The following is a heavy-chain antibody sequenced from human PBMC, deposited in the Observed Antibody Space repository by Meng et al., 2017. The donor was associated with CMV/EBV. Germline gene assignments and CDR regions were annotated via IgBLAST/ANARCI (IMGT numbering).Heavy chain of an antibody. CDR2: INHSGST. J-gene: IGHJ4*02. Sequence: GSLRLSCAVYGGSFSGYYWSWIRQPPGKGLEWIGEINHSGSTNYNPSLKSRVTISVDTSKNQFTLKLSSVTAADTAVYYCASEGIAAAVDYWGQGTLVTVSS. CDR3: ASEGIAAAVDY. D-gene: IGHD6-13*01. V-gene: IGHV4-34*01. CDR1: GGSFSGYY.